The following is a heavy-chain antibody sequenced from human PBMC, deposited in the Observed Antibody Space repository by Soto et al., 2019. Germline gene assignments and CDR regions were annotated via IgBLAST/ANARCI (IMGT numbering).Heavy chain of an antibody. CDR2: ISSGSKTI. V-gene: IGHV3-48*02. Sequence: TGGSLRLSCAASGFTFSGYSVNWVRQAPGKGLEWVSYISSGSKTIYYAESVKGRFTVSRDNARNSQYLQMNSLRDEDTAVYYCAREDILGVRSFDYWGQGTLVTVS. CDR1: GFTFSGYS. J-gene: IGHJ4*02. CDR3: AREDILGVRSFDY. D-gene: IGHD3-9*01.